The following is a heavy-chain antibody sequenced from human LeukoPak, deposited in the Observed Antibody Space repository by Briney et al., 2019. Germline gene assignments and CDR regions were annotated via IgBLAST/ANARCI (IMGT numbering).Heavy chain of an antibody. J-gene: IGHJ4*02. CDR3: ARDPAAWDY. CDR1: GFTFSSYW. Sequence: GGSLRLSCAAPGFTFSSYWMSWVRQAPGKGLEWVANIEADGTEKYYVDSVKGRFTVSRDNARNSLYLQMSSLRVEDTAVYYCARDPAAWDYWGQGTLVTVSS. D-gene: IGHD6-13*01. CDR2: IEADGTEK. V-gene: IGHV3-7*04.